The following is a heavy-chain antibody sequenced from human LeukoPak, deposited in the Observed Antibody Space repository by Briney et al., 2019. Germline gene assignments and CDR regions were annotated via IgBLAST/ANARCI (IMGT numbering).Heavy chain of an antibody. CDR1: GFTFSNYW. CDR3: ARWSRYDFWRGYPQGDY. J-gene: IGHJ4*02. V-gene: IGHV3-7*01. Sequence: PGGSLRLSCAASGFTFSNYWMSWVRQAPGKGLECVANIKQDGSEKFYVDSVKGRFNISRDNAKNSLYLQMNSLRAEDTAVYFCARWSRYDFWRGYPQGDYWGQGPLVTISS. CDR2: IKQDGSEK. D-gene: IGHD3-3*01.